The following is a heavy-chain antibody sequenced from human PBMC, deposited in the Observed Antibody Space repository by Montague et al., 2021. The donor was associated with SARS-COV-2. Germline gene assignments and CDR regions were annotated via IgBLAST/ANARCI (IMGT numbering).Heavy chain of an antibody. CDR2: IDWNGDK. D-gene: IGHD3-10*01. J-gene: IGHJ4*02. V-gene: IGHV2-5*01. CDR1: GFSLRSNGEG. CDR3: AHRGMIRGLIFDY. Sequence: PALVKPTQTLTLTCTFSGFSLRSNGEGVAWIRQSPGQALEWLAVIDWNGDKRYSPSLQRRLTITKDTSENQVVLTMTNMDPVDTATYYCAHRGMIRGLIFDYWGQGTLVTVSA.